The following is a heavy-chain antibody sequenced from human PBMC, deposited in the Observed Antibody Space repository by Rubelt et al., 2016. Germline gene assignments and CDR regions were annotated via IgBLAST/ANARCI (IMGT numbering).Heavy chain of an antibody. CDR3: ARDVSAAGATFDS. V-gene: IGHV3-33*01. CDR2: VRFDGTRT. J-gene: IGHJ4*02. Sequence: QAPGKGLEWVAVVRFDGTRTYYADSVRGRFTISRDNAKNSLYLQMSSLRAEDTAFYYCARDVSAAGATFDSWGQGTLVTVSS. D-gene: IGHD6-13*01.